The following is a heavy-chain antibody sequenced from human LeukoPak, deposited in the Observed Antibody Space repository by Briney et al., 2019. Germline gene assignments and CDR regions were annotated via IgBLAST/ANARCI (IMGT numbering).Heavy chain of an antibody. CDR1: GFTFSSYW. CDR2: IKQDGSEK. Sequence: GGSLRLSCAASGFTFSSYWMSWVRQAPGKGPEWVANIKQDGSEKYYVDSVKGRFTISRDNAKKSLYLEMNSLRAEDTAVYYCARGASGIQIWFFDPWGQGTLVTVSS. J-gene: IGHJ5*02. D-gene: IGHD5-18*01. V-gene: IGHV3-7*01. CDR3: ARGASGIQIWFFDP.